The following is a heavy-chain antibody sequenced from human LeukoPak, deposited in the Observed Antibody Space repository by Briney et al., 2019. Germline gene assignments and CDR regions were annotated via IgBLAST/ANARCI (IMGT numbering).Heavy chain of an antibody. Sequence: SETLSLTCTVSGGSISSYYWSWIRQPPGKGLEWIGEINHSGSTNYNPSLKSRVTIPVDTSKNQFSLKLSSVTAADTAVYYCARGPQNYYYDSSGYFWFDPWGQGTLVTVSS. CDR2: INHSGST. CDR3: ARGPQNYYYDSSGYFWFDP. D-gene: IGHD3-22*01. CDR1: GGSISSYY. J-gene: IGHJ5*02. V-gene: IGHV4-34*01.